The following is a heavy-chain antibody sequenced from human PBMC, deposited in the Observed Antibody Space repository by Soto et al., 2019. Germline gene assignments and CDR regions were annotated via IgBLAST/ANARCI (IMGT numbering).Heavy chain of an antibody. Sequence: PSETLSLSCVVYCCSPRSDDWGWIRQPPGKGLEWIGYIYYSGSTNYNPSLKSRVTISVDTSKDQFSLKLSSVTAADTAVYYCARTWGSTKDYWGRGTLVTVS. D-gene: IGHD3-16*01. CDR3: ARTWGSTKDY. V-gene: IGHV4-59*01. CDR2: IYYSGST. CDR1: CCSPRSDD. J-gene: IGHJ4*01.